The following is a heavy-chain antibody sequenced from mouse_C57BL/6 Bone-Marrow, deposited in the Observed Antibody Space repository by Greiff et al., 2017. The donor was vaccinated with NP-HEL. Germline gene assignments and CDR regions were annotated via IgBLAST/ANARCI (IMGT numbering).Heavy chain of an antibody. CDR1: GFTFSSYG. CDR2: ISSGGSYT. D-gene: IGHD3-1*01. CDR3: ATGGPYWYFDV. J-gene: IGHJ1*03. Sequence: EVQLVESGGDLVKPGGSLKLSCAASGFTFSSYGMSWVRQTPDKRLEWVATISSGGSYTYYPDSVKGRFTISRDNAKNTLYLQMSSLKSEDTAMYYCATGGPYWYFDVWGTGTTVTVSS. V-gene: IGHV5-6*01.